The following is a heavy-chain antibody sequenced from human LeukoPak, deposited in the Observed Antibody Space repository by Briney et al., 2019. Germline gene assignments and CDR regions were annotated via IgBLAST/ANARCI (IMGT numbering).Heavy chain of an antibody. J-gene: IGHJ4*02. CDR1: GGSFSGYY. Sequence: TTSETLSLTCAVYGGSFSGYYWSWIRQPPGKGLEWIGEINHSGSTYYDPSLKSRVTISVDTSKHQFSLKLRSVTAADTAIYYCARAHYASGSPIDYWGQGTLVTVSS. CDR2: INHSGST. CDR3: ARAHYASGSPIDY. V-gene: IGHV4-34*01. D-gene: IGHD3-10*01.